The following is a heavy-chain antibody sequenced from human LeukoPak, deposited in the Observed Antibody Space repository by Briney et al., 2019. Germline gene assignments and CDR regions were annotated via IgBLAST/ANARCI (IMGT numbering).Heavy chain of an antibody. Sequence: PGRSLRLSCAASGFTFSSYSMNWVRQAPGKGLEWVSSISSSSSYIYYADSVKGRFTISRDNAKNSLYLQMNSLRAEDTAVYYCARDLPMELYCSGGSCYSGAFDIWGQGTMVTVSS. J-gene: IGHJ3*02. CDR1: GFTFSSYS. CDR2: ISSSSSYI. CDR3: ARDLPMELYCSGGSCYSGAFDI. D-gene: IGHD2-15*01. V-gene: IGHV3-21*01.